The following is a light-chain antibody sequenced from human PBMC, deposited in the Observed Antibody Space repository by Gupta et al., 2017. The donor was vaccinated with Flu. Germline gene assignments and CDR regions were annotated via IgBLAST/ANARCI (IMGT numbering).Light chain of an antibody. V-gene: IGLV2-14*01. CDR2: EVS. Sequence: SALTQPASVSGSPGQSITISCTGTSSDVGGYNYVSWYQQHPGKAPKLLIFEVSNRPSGISDRFTGSKSGNTASLTISGLQAEDEADFYCSSLTSTNTLVFGGGTKLTVL. CDR3: SSLTSTNTLV. J-gene: IGLJ3*02. CDR1: SSDVGGYNY.